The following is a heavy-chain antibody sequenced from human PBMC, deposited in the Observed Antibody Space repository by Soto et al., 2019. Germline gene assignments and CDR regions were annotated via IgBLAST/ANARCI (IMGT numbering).Heavy chain of an antibody. D-gene: IGHD3-22*01. Sequence: ASVKVSCKASGSTFTSYYMHCVRQSPGQGLEWMGIINPSDGSTTYAQKFQGRVTMTRDTSTSTVYMELSSLRPEDTAVYYCARDLGPPRIMFDSTSYYFDYWGQGTLVTVSS. CDR1: GSTFTSYY. CDR3: ARDLGPPRIMFDSTSYYFDY. J-gene: IGHJ4*02. CDR2: INPSDGST. V-gene: IGHV1-46*01.